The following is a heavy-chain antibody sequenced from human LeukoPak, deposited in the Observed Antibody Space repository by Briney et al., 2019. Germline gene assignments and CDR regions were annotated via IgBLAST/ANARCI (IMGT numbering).Heavy chain of an antibody. CDR2: IRYDGSNK. D-gene: IGHD1-26*01. J-gene: IGHJ6*03. V-gene: IGHV3-30*02. CDR1: GFTFSSYG. CDR3: AKDPSGSPWVYYYYMDV. Sequence: GGSLRLSCAASGFTFSSYGMHWVRQAPGKGLEWVAFIRYDGSNKYYADSVKGRFTISRDNSKNTLYLQMNSLRAEDTAVYYCAKDPSGSPWVYYYYMDVWGKGTTVTVSS.